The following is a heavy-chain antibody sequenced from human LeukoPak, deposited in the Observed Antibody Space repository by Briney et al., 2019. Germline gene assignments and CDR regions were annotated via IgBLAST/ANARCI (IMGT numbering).Heavy chain of an antibody. CDR1: GASFSGYY. V-gene: IGHV4-34*01. D-gene: IGHD3-3*01. Sequence: PSDTLSLACALYGASFSGYYWGWIRQPPGKGLEWIGEINHSGSTNYNPSLKSRVTISVDTSKNQFSLKLSSVTAADTAVYYCARGRFLEWLFYDYWGQGTLVTVSS. CDR3: ARGRFLEWLFYDY. CDR2: INHSGST. J-gene: IGHJ4*02.